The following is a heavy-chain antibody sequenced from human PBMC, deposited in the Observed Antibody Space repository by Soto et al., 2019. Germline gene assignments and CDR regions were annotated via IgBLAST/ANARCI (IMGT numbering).Heavy chain of an antibody. V-gene: IGHV1-18*04. CDR1: GHTFTSYG. CDR3: ARDAAVAGNSYGMDV. J-gene: IGHJ6*02. Sequence: ASVKVSCKASGHTFTSYGISWVRQAPGQGLEWMGWISAYNGNTNYAQSLQGRVTMTTDTSTSTAYMELRSLRSDDTAVYYCARDAAVAGNSYGMDVWGQETTVTVS. D-gene: IGHD6-19*01. CDR2: ISAYNGNT.